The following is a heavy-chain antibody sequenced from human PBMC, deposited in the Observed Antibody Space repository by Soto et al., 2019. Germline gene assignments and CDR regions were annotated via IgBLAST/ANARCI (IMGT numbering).Heavy chain of an antibody. V-gene: IGHV3-7*01. J-gene: IGHJ6*02. CDR2: IKQDGSEK. CDR1: GFTFSSYW. CDR3: ARVYCSSTSCYTWAYYYYGMDV. Sequence: GGSLRLSCAASGFTFSSYWMSWVRQAPGKWLEWVANIKQDGSEKYYVDSVKGRFTISRDNAKNSLYLQMNSLRAEDTAVYYCARVYCSSTSCYTWAYYYYGMDVWGQGTTVTVSS. D-gene: IGHD2-2*02.